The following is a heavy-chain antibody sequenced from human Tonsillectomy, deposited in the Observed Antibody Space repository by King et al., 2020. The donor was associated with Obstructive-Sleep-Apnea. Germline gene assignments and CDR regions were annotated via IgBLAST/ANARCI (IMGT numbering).Heavy chain of an antibody. V-gene: IGHV4-34*01. Sequence: VQLQQWGAGLLKPSETLSLTCAVYGGSFSGYYWNWIRQPPGKGLEWIGKINHSGSTNYNPSLKSRITISVETSKNQFSLMLSSVTAADPAVYYCAREPSSGYYLGSFDIWGQGTMVTVSS. D-gene: IGHD3-22*01. J-gene: IGHJ3*02. CDR1: GGSFSGYY. CDR2: INHSGST. CDR3: AREPSSGYYLGSFDI.